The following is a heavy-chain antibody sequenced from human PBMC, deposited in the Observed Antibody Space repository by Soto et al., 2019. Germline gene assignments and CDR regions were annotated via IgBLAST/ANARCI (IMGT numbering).Heavy chain of an antibody. CDR1: GYTFSTYD. Sequence: QVQLVQSGAEVKKPGASVKVSCKSSGYTFSTYDINWVRQATGQGLEWMGWMDPKSGNTANAQKFQGRVTLTRNTSIGTAYMELSSLSSEDTAVYYCTSFIGYTSGWYPFWGQGTLVTVSS. D-gene: IGHD6-19*01. CDR3: TSFIGYTSGWYPF. J-gene: IGHJ4*02. CDR2: MDPKSGNT. V-gene: IGHV1-8*01.